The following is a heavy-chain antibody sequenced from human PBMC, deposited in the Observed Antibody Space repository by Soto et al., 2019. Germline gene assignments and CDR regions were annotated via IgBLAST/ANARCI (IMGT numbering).Heavy chain of an antibody. J-gene: IGHJ5*02. CDR2: IYATGTT. D-gene: IGHD1-1*01. V-gene: IGHV4-4*07. CDR3: VRDGTKTLRDWFDP. CDR1: GASISGYY. Sequence: PSETLSLTCTVSGASISGYYWSGIRKSAGKGLEWIGRIYATGTTDYNPSLKSRVMMSVDTSKKQFSLRLRSVTAADTAVYYCVRDGTKTLRDWFDPWGQGISVTVSS.